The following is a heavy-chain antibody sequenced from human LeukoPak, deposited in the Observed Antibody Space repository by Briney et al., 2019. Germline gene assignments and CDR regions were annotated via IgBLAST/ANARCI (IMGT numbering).Heavy chain of an antibody. D-gene: IGHD1-26*01. CDR3: TRGWDPFHY. CDR2: IRSKAYGGTT. Sequence: GGSLRLSCAASGFSFSSYWMTWVRQAPGKGLEWVGFIRSKAYGGTTEYAASVNGRFTISRDDSKSIAYLQMNSLKTEDTAMYYCTRGWDPFHYWGQGTLVTVSS. V-gene: IGHV3-49*04. J-gene: IGHJ4*02. CDR1: GFSFSSYW.